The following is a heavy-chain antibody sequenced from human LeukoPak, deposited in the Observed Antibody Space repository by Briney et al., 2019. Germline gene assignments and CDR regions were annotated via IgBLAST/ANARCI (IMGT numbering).Heavy chain of an antibody. D-gene: IGHD5-12*01. V-gene: IGHV4-34*01. Sequence: SETLSLTCAVYGGSFSGYYWSWIRQPPGKGLEWIGEINHSGSTNYNPSLKSRVTISVDTSKNQFSLKLSSVTAADTAVYYCARAGEWLRLMDYWGQGTLVTVSS. CDR3: ARAGEWLRLMDY. J-gene: IGHJ4*02. CDR2: INHSGST. CDR1: GGSFSGYY.